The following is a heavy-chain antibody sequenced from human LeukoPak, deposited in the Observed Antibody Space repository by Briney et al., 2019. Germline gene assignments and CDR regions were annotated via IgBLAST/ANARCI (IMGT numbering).Heavy chain of an antibody. D-gene: IGHD3-9*01. J-gene: IGHJ4*02. CDR3: ARDERRTSDWGLLGY. Sequence: PSETLSLTCTVSGGSISSSSYYWGWIRQPPGKGLEWIGRIYTSGSSSYNPSLKSRVSISIDTSMNQFSLKLSSVTAADTAVYYCARDERRTSDWGLLGYWGQGTLVTVSS. CDR2: IYTSGSS. CDR1: GGSISSSSYY. V-gene: IGHV4-39*07.